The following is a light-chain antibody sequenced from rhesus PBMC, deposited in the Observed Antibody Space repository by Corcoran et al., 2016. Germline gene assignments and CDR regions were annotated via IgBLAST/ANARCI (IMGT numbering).Light chain of an antibody. J-gene: IGKJ2*01. CDR1: QAINRE. Sequence: DIQMTQSPSSLYASAGDRVTVTCRTSQAINREVCWYQQKPGKAPTPLVYAASNLQTGVSSRFSGSGSGTDFTLTISSLQPEDVATYYCQQDYTAPSSFGQGTKVDIK. CDR2: AAS. CDR3: QQDYTAPSS. V-gene: IGKV1-94*01.